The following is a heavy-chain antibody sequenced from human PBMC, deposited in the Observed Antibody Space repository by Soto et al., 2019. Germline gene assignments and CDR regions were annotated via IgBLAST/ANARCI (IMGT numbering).Heavy chain of an antibody. CDR1: GFTFSSHA. J-gene: IGHJ3*02. V-gene: IGHV3-23*01. CDR2: ISGSGGSK. Sequence: EVQLLESGGGLVQPGGSLRLSCAASGFTFSSHAMNWVRQAPGKGLEWVSGISGSGGSKYYADSVKGRFTISRDNSKNTLFLQMNSLRAEDRAVYYCAKVLVGPPVGDDAFEMWGQGTMVTVSS. CDR3: AKVLVGPPVGDDAFEM. D-gene: IGHD1-26*01.